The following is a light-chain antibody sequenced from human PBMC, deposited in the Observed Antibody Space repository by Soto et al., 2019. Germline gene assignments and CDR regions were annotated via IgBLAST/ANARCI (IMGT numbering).Light chain of an antibody. Sequence: ETVMTQSPATLPVSPGERATLSCRASQSVRSNLAWYQQKPGQAPRLLIYGASTRATGVPARFSGSGSGTQFTLTINRLQSEDFALYYCQEYDNWPLWTSGQGTKVDIK. CDR2: GAS. J-gene: IGKJ1*01. V-gene: IGKV3-15*01. CDR1: QSVRSN. CDR3: QEYDNWPLWT.